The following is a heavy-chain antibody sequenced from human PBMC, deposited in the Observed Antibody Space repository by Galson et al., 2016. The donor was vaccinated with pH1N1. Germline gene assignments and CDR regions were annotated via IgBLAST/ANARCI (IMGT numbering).Heavy chain of an antibody. Sequence: SVKVSCKASGGTFTSYTITWVRQAPGQGLEWMGRMTPILGLSDYAQKFQGRVTITAEKSRSTAYMELSSLKSEDTAVYFCARARGHAAMDPFDFWGQGTLVTVSS. D-gene: IGHD5-18*01. J-gene: IGHJ4*02. CDR3: ARARGHAAMDPFDF. V-gene: IGHV1-69*02. CDR2: MTPILGLS. CDR1: GGTFTSYT.